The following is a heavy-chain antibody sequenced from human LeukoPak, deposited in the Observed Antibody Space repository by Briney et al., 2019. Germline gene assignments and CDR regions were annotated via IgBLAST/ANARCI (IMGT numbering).Heavy chain of an antibody. D-gene: IGHD3-22*01. Sequence: PGGSLRLSCAASGFTFSSYAMSWVRQAPGKGLEWVSAISGSGGSTYYADSVKGRFTISRDNSKNTLYLQMNSLRAEDTAVYYCAKDLNTMIVVVITFGAFDIWGQGTMVTVSS. V-gene: IGHV3-23*01. CDR1: GFTFSSYA. CDR2: ISGSGGST. CDR3: AKDLNTMIVVVITFGAFDI. J-gene: IGHJ3*02.